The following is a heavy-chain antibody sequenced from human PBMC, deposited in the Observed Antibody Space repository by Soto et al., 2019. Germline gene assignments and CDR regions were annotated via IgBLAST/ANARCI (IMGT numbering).Heavy chain of an antibody. CDR1: GFTFSNHA. CDR3: AKQRSGYDMRDFDY. V-gene: IGHV3-23*01. CDR2: ISGSGGST. J-gene: IGHJ4*02. D-gene: IGHD5-12*01. Sequence: GRSLRLPCAASGFTFSNHAMSLVRQAQGKGLEWVSAISGSGGSTYYADSVKGRFTISRDNSKNTLYLQMNSLRAEDTAVYYCAKQRSGYDMRDFDYWGQGTLVTVSS.